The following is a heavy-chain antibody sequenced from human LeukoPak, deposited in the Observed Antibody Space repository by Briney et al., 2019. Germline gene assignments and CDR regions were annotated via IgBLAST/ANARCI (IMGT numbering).Heavy chain of an antibody. CDR1: GFSFSNYW. V-gene: IGHV3-7*01. D-gene: IGHD1-26*01. CDR2: IKQDGREK. Sequence: PGGSPRLSCAASGFSFSNYWMSWVRQAPGKGLEWVANIKQDGREKYPVDSVEGRFTISRDNAKNSLYLQMSSLRAEDTAVYYCARHSGTYYDFWGQGTLVTVSS. J-gene: IGHJ4*02. CDR3: ARHSGTYYDF.